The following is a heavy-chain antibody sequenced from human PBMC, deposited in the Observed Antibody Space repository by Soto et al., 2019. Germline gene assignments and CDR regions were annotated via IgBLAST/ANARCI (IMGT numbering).Heavy chain of an antibody. Sequence: SETLSLTCAIYGASLGGFHWTWLRQAPGKGLEWIGELIHGGSTNYNPSLKSRVSFSLDTSKNQFSLHLMSVTAADTAVYYCARSPLGYDYVRQTWREVGDSFDIWGRGTMVTVAS. CDR1: GASLGGFH. J-gene: IGHJ3*02. CDR2: LIHGGST. D-gene: IGHD3-16*01. V-gene: IGHV4-34*12. CDR3: ARSPLGYDYVRQTWREVGDSFDI.